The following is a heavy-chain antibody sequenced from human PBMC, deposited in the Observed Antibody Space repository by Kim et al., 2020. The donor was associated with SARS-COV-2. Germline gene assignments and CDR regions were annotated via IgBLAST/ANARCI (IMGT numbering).Heavy chain of an antibody. D-gene: IGHD6-13*01. J-gene: IGHJ3*02. Sequence: SETLSLTCTVSGGSISSGGYYWSWIRQHPGKGLEWIGYIYYSGSTYYNPSLKSLVTISVDTSKNQFSLKLSSVTAADTAVYYCARGVGAAAAPFDIWGQGTMVTVSS. CDR1: GGSISSGGYY. V-gene: IGHV4-31*01. CDR2: IYYSGST. CDR3: ARGVGAAAAPFDI.